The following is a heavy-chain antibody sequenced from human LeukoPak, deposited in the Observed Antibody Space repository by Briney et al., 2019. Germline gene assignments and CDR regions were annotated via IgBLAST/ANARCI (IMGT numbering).Heavy chain of an antibody. Sequence: GGSLRLSCAASGFTFSSYSMNWVRQAPGKGLDWVSYISSSSSTIYYADSVKGRFTISRDNAKNSLYLQMNSLRAEDTAVYYCALGYCSGGSCYYYYYGMDVWGQGTTVTVSS. CDR2: ISSSSSTI. CDR1: GFTFSSYS. J-gene: IGHJ6*02. D-gene: IGHD2-15*01. V-gene: IGHV3-48*01. CDR3: ALGYCSGGSCYYYYYGMDV.